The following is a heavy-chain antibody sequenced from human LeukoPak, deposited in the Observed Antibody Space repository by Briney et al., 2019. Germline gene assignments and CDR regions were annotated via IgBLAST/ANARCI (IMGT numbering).Heavy chain of an antibody. CDR3: AREGGGSSPATYYFDY. D-gene: IGHD5-12*01. Sequence: GASVKVSCKTSGFSFPNYYMHWVRQAPGQGLEWMGGIIPIFGTANYAQKFQGRVTITTDESTSTAYMELSSLRSEDTAVYYCAREGGGSSPATYYFDYWGQGTLVTVSS. CDR2: IIPIFGTA. J-gene: IGHJ4*02. V-gene: IGHV1-69*05. CDR1: GFSFPNYY.